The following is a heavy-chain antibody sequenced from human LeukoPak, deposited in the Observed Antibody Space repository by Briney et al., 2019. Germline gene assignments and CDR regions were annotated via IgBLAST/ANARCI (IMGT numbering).Heavy chain of an antibody. CDR2: IKQDGSEK. CDR3: ARGMPAHNMYSYGMGV. D-gene: IGHD2-2*01. J-gene: IGHJ6*02. V-gene: IGHV3-7*04. CDR1: GFIFSSYW. Sequence: GGSLRLSCAASGFIFSSYWMTWVCQAPGKGLEWVANIKQDGSEKYYVDSVKGRFTISRDNAKNSLYLQMNSLRAEDTAVYYCARGMPAHNMYSYGMGVWGQGTTVAVSS.